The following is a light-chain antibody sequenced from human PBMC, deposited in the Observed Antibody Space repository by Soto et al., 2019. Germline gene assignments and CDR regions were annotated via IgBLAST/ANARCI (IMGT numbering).Light chain of an antibody. CDR2: GAS. V-gene: IGKV3D-20*02. CDR1: QSVSSDY. CDR3: QQRTNWRIT. J-gene: IGKJ5*01. Sequence: EIVLTQSPDTLSLSPGERATLSCRASQSVSSDYLVWYQQKPGQAPRLLIYGASRRATGIPDRFSGSGSGTDFILTISRLEPEDFAVYYCQQRTNWRITFGQGTRLEIK.